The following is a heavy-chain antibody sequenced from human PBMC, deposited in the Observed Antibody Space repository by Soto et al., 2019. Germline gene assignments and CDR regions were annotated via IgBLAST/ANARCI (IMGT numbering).Heavy chain of an antibody. V-gene: IGHV3-30*18. CDR3: AKDRGSGMGNYGMDV. J-gene: IGHJ6*02. Sequence: GGSLRLSCAASGFTFSSYGMHWVRQAPGKGLEWVAVISYDGSNKYYADSVKGRFTISRDNSKNTLYLQMNSLRAEDTAVYYCAKDRGSGMGNYGMDVWGQGTTVTVSS. CDR2: ISYDGSNK. CDR1: GFTFSSYG. D-gene: IGHD3-10*01.